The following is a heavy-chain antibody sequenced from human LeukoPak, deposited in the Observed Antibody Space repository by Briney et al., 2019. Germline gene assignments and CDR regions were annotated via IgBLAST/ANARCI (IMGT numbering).Heavy chain of an antibody. J-gene: IGHJ3*02. CDR3: ARSCLIVDIVATIRARLGGNAFDI. CDR2: IYYSGST. D-gene: IGHD5-12*01. V-gene: IGHV4-59*12. CDR1: GGSISSYY. Sequence: YPSETLSLTCTVSGGSISSYYWSWIRQPPGKGLEWIGYIYYSGSTNYNPSLKSRVTISVDTSKNQFSLKLSSVTAADTAVYYCARSCLIVDIVATIRARLGGNAFDIWGQGTMVTVSS.